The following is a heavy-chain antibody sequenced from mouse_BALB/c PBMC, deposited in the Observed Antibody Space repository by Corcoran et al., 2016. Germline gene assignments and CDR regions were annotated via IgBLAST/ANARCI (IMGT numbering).Heavy chain of an antibody. J-gene: IGHJ4*01. D-gene: IGHD2-2*01. Sequence: QIQLVQSGPELKKPGETVRISCKASGYTFTPAGMQWVQQMPGKGLKWIGWINTHSGVPKYAEDFKGRFAFSLETSASTAYLQISNLKNEDTATYFCAKGHGYDGNYYAMDYWGQGTSVTVSS. CDR3: AKGHGYDGNYYAMDY. CDR1: GYTFTPAG. V-gene: IGHV9-4*02. CDR2: INTHSGVP.